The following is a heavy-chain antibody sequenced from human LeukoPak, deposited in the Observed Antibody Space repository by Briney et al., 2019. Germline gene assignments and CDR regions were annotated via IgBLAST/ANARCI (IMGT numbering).Heavy chain of an antibody. Sequence: SETLSLTCTVSGGSISSSSYYWGWIRQPPGKGLEWIGSIYYSGSTYYNPSLKSRVTISVDTSKNQFSLKLSSVTAADTAVYYCARDGGNLDYWGQGTLVTVSS. CDR2: IYYSGST. V-gene: IGHV4-39*07. CDR1: GGSISSSSYY. CDR3: ARDGGNLDY. J-gene: IGHJ4*02. D-gene: IGHD4-23*01.